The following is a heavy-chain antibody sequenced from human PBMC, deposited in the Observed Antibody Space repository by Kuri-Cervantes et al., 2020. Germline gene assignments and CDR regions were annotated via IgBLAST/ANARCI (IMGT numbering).Heavy chain of an antibody. CDR2: IKQDGSEK. D-gene: IGHD1-20*01. V-gene: IGHV3-7*03. CDR3: AGGTYNWNDWGADY. Sequence: GGSLRLSCAASGFTFSSYWMSWFRQAPGKGLEWVANIKQDGSEKYYVDSVKGRFTISRDNSRNTLYLQMNSLRAQDTAVYYFAGGTYNWNDWGADYWGQGTLVTVSS. CDR1: GFTFSSYW. J-gene: IGHJ4*02.